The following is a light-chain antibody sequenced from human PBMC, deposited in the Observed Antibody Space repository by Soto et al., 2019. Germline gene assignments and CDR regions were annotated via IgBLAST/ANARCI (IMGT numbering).Light chain of an antibody. CDR2: GAF. CDR3: QQYGSSPPSVT. CDR1: PSVTNF. J-gene: IGKJ5*01. Sequence: EIVLTQSPATLSLSPGERATLSCRASPSVTNFLAWYQQKPGQAPRLLIYGAFNRATGIPARFSGSGSGTDFTLTISRLEPEDFAVYYCQQYGSSPPSVTFGQGTRLEIK. V-gene: IGKV3-20*01.